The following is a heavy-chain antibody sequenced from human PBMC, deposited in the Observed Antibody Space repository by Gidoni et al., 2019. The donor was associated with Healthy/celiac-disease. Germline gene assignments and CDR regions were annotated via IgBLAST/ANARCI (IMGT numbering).Heavy chain of an antibody. J-gene: IGHJ4*02. Sequence: VQLLESGGGLVKPGGPLGLSCAASGFAFSRYAMSSVSQAPGKGLEWVSAISGSGGSTYYADSVKGRFTISRDNSKNTLYLQMNSLRAEDTAVYYCAKATSIVGATSMRGRTGGYFDYWGQGTLVTVSS. V-gene: IGHV3-23*01. D-gene: IGHD1-26*01. CDR2: ISGSGGST. CDR1: GFAFSRYA. CDR3: AKATSIVGATSMRGRTGGYFDY.